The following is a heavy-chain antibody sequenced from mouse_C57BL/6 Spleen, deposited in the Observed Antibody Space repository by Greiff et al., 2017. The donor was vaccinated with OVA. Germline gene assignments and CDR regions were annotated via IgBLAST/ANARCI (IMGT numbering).Heavy chain of an antibody. CDR2: IWSGGST. Sequence: VQLQQSGPGLVQPSQSLSITCTVSGFSLTSYGVHWVRQSPGKGLEWLGVIWSGGSTDYNAAFISRLSISKDNSKSQVFFKMNSLQADDTAIYYCASHDYDWYFDVWGTGTTVTVSS. J-gene: IGHJ1*03. CDR1: GFSLTSYG. D-gene: IGHD2-4*01. V-gene: IGHV2-2*01. CDR3: ASHDYDWYFDV.